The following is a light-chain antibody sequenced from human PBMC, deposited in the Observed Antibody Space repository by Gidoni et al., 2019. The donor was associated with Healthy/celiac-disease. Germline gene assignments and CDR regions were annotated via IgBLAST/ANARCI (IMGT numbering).Light chain of an antibody. Sequence: EIVMTQSPATLSVSPGERATLSCRSSQSVSSNLAWYQQKPGQAPRLLISGASNRAPGIPARFSGSGYVTEFTLIISSLQSEDFAVYYCQQYKNWPPWTFGQGTKVEIK. CDR3: QQYKNWPPWT. CDR1: QSVSSN. CDR2: GAS. V-gene: IGKV3-15*01. J-gene: IGKJ1*01.